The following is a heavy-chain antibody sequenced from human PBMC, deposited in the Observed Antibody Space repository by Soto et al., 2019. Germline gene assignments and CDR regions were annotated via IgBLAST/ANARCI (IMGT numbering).Heavy chain of an antibody. V-gene: IGHV1-2*04. CDR1: GYTFTGYY. Sequence: GASVKVSCKASGYTFTGYYMHWVRQAPGQGLEWMGWINPNSGGTNYAQKFQGWVTMTRDTSISTAYMELSRLRSDDTAVYYCAREASLKYYYDSSSFEDAFDIWGQGTMVTVSS. CDR2: INPNSGGT. D-gene: IGHD3-22*01. CDR3: AREASLKYYYDSSSFEDAFDI. J-gene: IGHJ3*02.